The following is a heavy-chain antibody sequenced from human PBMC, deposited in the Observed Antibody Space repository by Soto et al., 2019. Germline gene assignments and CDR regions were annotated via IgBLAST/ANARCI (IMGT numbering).Heavy chain of an antibody. CDR1: GYTLTELS. J-gene: IGHJ3*02. V-gene: IGHV1-24*01. Sequence: ASVKVSCKVSGYTLTELSMHWVRQAPGKGLEWMGGFDPEDGETIYAQKFQGRVTTTEDTSTDTAYMELSSLRSEDTAVYYCATSGEELLVFGGLSRLGLYIWG. CDR3: ATSGEELLVFGGLSRLGLYI. CDR2: FDPEDGET. D-gene: IGHD3-10*01.